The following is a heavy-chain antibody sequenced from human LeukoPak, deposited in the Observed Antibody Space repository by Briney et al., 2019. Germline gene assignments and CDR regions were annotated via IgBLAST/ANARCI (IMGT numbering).Heavy chain of an antibody. V-gene: IGHV3-7*01. CDR3: AREGEQWSEPYNWFDP. Sequence: GGSLRLSCAASGFTFSSYWMSWVRQAPGKGLEWVANIKQDGSEKYYVDSVKGRFTISRDNAKNSLYLQMNSLRAEDTAVYYCAREGEQWSEPYNWFDPWGQGTLVSVSS. D-gene: IGHD6-19*01. J-gene: IGHJ5*02. CDR2: IKQDGSEK. CDR1: GFTFSSYW.